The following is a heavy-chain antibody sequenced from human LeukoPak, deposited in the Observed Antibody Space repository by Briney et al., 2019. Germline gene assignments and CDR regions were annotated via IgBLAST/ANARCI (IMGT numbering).Heavy chain of an antibody. CDR1: GFTFSSYG. J-gene: IGHJ4*02. D-gene: IGHD1-14*01. V-gene: IGHV3-30*03. Sequence: PGGSLRLSCAASGFTFSSYGMHWVRQAPGKGLEWVAVISYDGSNKYYADFVKGRFTISRDNSKNTLYLQMNSLRTDDTAVYYCARDNPSDYWGQGTLVTVSS. CDR3: ARDNPSDY. CDR2: ISYDGSNK.